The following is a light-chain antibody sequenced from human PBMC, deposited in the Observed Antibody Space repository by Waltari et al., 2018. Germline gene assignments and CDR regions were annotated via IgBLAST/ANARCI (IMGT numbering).Light chain of an antibody. CDR3: QVWLIASDLWV. Sequence: SYVLTQPPSVSVAPGQTARITCGGNNIGIQSVHGYQQKPGQAPVLVVYDNSDRPSGIPERFSGSNSGNTATLTISRVEAGDEAAYYCQVWLIASDLWVFGGGTKLTVL. V-gene: IGLV3-21*02. J-gene: IGLJ3*02. CDR1: NIGIQS. CDR2: DNS.